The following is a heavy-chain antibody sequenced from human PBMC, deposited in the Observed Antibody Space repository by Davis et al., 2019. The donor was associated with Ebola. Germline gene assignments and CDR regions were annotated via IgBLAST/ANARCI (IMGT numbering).Heavy chain of an antibody. V-gene: IGHV3-33*01. CDR1: GFTFSSYG. D-gene: IGHD3-3*01. Sequence: PGGSLRLSCAASGFTFSSYGMHWVRQAPGKGLEWVAVIWYDGSNKYYADSVKGRFTISRDNSKNTLYLQMNSLRAEDTAVYYCARDSWVTIFGVPLNWFDPWGQGTLVTVSS. CDR2: IWYDGSNK. CDR3: ARDSWVTIFGVPLNWFDP. J-gene: IGHJ5*02.